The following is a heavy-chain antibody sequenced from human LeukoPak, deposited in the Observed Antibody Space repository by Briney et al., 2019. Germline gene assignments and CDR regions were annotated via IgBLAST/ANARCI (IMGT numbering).Heavy chain of an antibody. V-gene: IGHV1-2*06. CDR3: ARIWLVRDYTYFDQ. D-gene: IGHD6-19*01. J-gene: IGHJ4*02. CDR1: GYTFTGYY. Sequence: ASVKVSCKASGYTFTGYYIHWVRQAPGQGLEWMGRINPKSGDTNYAQKFQGRVTMTRDTSISSAYMDLSRLRSDDTAVYYCARIWLVRDYTYFDQWGQGTLVTVSS. CDR2: INPKSGDT.